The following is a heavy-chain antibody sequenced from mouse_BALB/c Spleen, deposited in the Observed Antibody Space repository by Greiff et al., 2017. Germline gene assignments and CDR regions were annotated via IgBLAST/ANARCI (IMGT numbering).Heavy chain of an antibody. J-gene: IGHJ2*01. Sequence: EVKLVESGGGLVQPGGSRKLSCAASGFTFSSFGMHWVRQAPEKGLEWVAYISSGSSTIYYADTVKGRFTISRDNPKNTLFLQMTSLRSEDTAMYYCANLDYFDYWGQGTTLTVSS. CDR3: ANLDYFDY. CDR2: ISSGSSTI. V-gene: IGHV5-17*02. CDR1: GFTFSSFG.